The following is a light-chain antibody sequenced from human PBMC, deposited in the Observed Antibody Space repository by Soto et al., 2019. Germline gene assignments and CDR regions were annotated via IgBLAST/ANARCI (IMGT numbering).Light chain of an antibody. CDR1: QTISSDY. V-gene: IGKV3-20*01. CDR3: QQYVSWT. CDR2: GTS. J-gene: IGKJ1*01. Sequence: DIVLTQSPGTLSVSPGERATLSCRASQTISSDYLAWYQQKPGQPPSLLIYGTSSRATGIPDRFSGSGSGTDFTLTLSRLEPEDSAIYYCQQYVSWTFGQGNKVEIK.